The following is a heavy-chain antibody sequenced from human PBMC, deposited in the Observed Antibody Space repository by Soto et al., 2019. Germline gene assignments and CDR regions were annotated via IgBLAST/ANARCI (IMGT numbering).Heavy chain of an antibody. J-gene: IGHJ4*02. D-gene: IGHD3-10*01. CDR3: ARPYGSGSYYMGY. Sequence: GESLKISCKGSGYSFTSFWISWVRQMPGKGLEWMGRIDPSDSYTNYSPSFQGHVTISADKSISTAYLQWSSLKASDTAMYYCARPYGSGSYYMGYWGQGTLVTVSS. CDR1: GYSFTSFW. V-gene: IGHV5-10-1*01. CDR2: IDPSDSYT.